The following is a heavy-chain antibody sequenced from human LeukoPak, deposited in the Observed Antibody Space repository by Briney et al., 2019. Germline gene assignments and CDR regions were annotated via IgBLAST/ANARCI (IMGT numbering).Heavy chain of an antibody. CDR2: IYSGGST. J-gene: IGHJ4*02. V-gene: IGHV3-66*02. Sequence: AGSLRLSCAASGFTVCSNYMSWVRQAPGKGLQWVSVIYSGGSTYYADSVKGRFTISRDNSKNTLYLQMNSLRAEDTAVDYCARGPYPWELYRTWGQGTLVTVSS. CDR1: GFTVCSNY. D-gene: IGHD1-26*01. CDR3: ARGPYPWELYRT.